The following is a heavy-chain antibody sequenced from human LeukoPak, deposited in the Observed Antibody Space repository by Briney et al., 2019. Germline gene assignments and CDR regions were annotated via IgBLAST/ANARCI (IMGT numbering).Heavy chain of an antibody. CDR1: GGSFSGYY. CDR2: INHSGST. Sequence: SETLSLTCAVYGGSFSGYYWSWIRQPPGEGLEWIGEINHSGSTNYNPSLKSRVTISVDTSKNQFSLKLSSVTAADTAVYYCARGRSYWRDASDIWGQGTMVTVSS. D-gene: IGHD1-26*01. CDR3: ARGRSYWRDASDI. J-gene: IGHJ3*02. V-gene: IGHV4-34*01.